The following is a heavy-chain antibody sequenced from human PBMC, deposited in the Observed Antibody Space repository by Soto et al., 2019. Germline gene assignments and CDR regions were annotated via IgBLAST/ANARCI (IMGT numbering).Heavy chain of an antibody. CDR3: ARQSLDCSGGSCYTYYFDY. CDR2: IYYSGAT. Sequence: PSETLSLTCTVSGGSIRSGDYYWGWIRQPPGKGLEWIGYIYYSGATYENPSLKSRVTISVDTSKNQFSLKLSSVTAADTAVYYCARQSLDCSGGSCYTYYFDYWGQGTLVTVSS. J-gene: IGHJ4*02. CDR1: GGSIRSGDYY. D-gene: IGHD2-15*01. V-gene: IGHV4-30-4*01.